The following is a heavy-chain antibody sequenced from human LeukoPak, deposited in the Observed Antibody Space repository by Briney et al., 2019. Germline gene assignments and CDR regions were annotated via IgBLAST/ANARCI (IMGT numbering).Heavy chain of an antibody. CDR1: GFTFSGYG. CDR3: ARANGQLWTTPDY. D-gene: IGHD5-18*01. CDR2: ISYDGSKK. Sequence: GRSLRLSCAASGFTFSGYGMHWVRQPQGEGLEWVAVISYDGSKKSSAESVKGRFTISRDNSKNTLYLQMNSLRPEDTAVYFCARANGQLWTTPDYWGQGTLVTISS. J-gene: IGHJ4*02. V-gene: IGHV3-30*03.